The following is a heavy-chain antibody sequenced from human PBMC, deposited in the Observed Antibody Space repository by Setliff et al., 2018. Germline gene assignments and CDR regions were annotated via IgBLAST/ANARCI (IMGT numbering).Heavy chain of an antibody. D-gene: IGHD3-22*01. V-gene: IGHV1-69*13. CDR2: IIPVFRTA. Sequence: SVKVSCKASGGTFRTDGFSWVRQAPGQGLEWMGRIIPVFRTANYAQKFRGRVTITADEVARTAYTELSTLRSEDTAVYYCARDTRDKYDSSGYYLSLDSWGQGSLVTVSS. CDR1: GGTFRTDG. J-gene: IGHJ4*02. CDR3: ARDTRDKYDSSGYYLSLDS.